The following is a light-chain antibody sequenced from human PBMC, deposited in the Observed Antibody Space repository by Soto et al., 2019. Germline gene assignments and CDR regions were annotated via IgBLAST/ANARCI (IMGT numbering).Light chain of an antibody. J-gene: IGKJ3*01. CDR1: QSVSSSY. CDR2: GAS. V-gene: IGKV3-20*01. CDR3: QQYCSSPIFT. Sequence: EIVLTQSPGTLSLSPGERATLSCRASQSVSSSYLAWYQQKPGQAPRLLIYGASSRVTGIPDRFSGSGSGTDFTLTISRLEPEDCAVYYCQQYCSSPIFTFGPGTKVD.